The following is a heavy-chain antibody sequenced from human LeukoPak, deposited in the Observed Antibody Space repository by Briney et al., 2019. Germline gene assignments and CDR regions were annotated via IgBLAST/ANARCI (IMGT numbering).Heavy chain of an antibody. J-gene: IGHJ5*02. V-gene: IGHV1-46*01. CDR3: ARDQIHSSGLGNWFDP. D-gene: IGHD3-22*01. CDR2: INPSGGST. Sequence: GASVKLSCKASGYTFTSYYMHWVRQAPGQGLEWMGIINPSGGSTSYAQKFQGRVTMTRDTSTSTVYMELSSLRSEDTAVYYCARDQIHSSGLGNWFDPWGQGTLVTVPS. CDR1: GYTFTSYY.